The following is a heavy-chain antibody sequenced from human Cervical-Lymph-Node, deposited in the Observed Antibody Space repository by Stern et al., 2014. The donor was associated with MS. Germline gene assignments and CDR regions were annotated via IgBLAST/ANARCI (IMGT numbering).Heavy chain of an antibody. CDR2: IYHTGSV. Sequence: VQLEESGTGLVKPSETLSLTCTVSGGSLRSYYWNWIRQAPGKGLEWLGVIYHTGSVNYNPSLSSRVAMSVDTSKNQFSLTVSSVTAADTAVYYCAREGEYCSGSRCYPFLDYWGQGTLVTVSS. CDR1: GGSLRSYY. CDR3: AREGEYCSGSRCYPFLDY. J-gene: IGHJ4*02. V-gene: IGHV4-59*01. D-gene: IGHD2-15*01.